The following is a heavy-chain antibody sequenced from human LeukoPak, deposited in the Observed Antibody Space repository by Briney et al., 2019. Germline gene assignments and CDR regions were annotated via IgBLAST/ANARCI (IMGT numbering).Heavy chain of an antibody. CDR2: IYYSGTT. CDR1: GGSISSYY. J-gene: IGHJ5*02. Sequence: SETLSLTGTVSGGSISSYYWSWIRQPPGKGLEWIGYIYYSGTTNYNSSLKSRVTISVDTSKNQFSLKLSSVTAADTAVYYCARVSAAAGSTWFDPWGQGTLVTVSS. D-gene: IGHD6-13*01. V-gene: IGHV4-59*01. CDR3: ARVSAAAGSTWFDP.